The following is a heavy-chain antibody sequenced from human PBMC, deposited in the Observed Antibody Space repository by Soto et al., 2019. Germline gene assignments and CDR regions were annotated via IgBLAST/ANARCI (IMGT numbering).Heavy chain of an antibody. CDR2: MYYRGTT. D-gene: IGHD5-18*01. J-gene: IGHJ5*02. V-gene: IGHV4-59*02. Sequence: SETLSLTCTVSGGSVNSYYWSWIRQPPGKGLEWFGYMYYRGTTKYNPSLQSRVTISVDTSKNQFSLKLSSVTAADTAVYYCATTGGYSFGDMGVDPWGQGTLVTVSS. CDR1: GGSVNSYY. CDR3: ATTGGYSFGDMGVDP.